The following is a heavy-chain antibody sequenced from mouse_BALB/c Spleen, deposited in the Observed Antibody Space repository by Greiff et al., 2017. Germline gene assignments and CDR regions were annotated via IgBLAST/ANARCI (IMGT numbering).Heavy chain of an antibody. CDR2: INPSNGRT. V-gene: IGHV1S81*02. Sequence: VQLQQPGAELVKPGASVKLSCKASGYTFTSYWMHWVKQRPGQGLEWIGEINPSNGRTNYNEKFKSKATLTVDKSSSTAYMQLSSLTSEDSAVYYCADGYYEAWFAYWGQGTLVTVSA. CDR1: GYTFTSYW. J-gene: IGHJ3*01. CDR3: ADGYYEAWFAY. D-gene: IGHD2-3*01.